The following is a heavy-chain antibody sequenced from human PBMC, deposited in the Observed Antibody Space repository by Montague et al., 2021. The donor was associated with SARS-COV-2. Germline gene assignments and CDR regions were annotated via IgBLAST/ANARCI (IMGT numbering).Heavy chain of an antibody. J-gene: IGHJ4*02. V-gene: IGHV6-1*01. CDR1: GDSVSITAAA. D-gene: IGHD6-19*01. Sequence: CAISGDSVSITAAAWNWIRQSPSRGLEWLGRTYYRSELHTDYAVSVEGRLAIDADTSKNQFSLQLHSVTPEDSAVYYCTSGWTLFDWGQGTLVTVSS. CDR3: TSGWTLFD. CDR2: TYYRSELHT.